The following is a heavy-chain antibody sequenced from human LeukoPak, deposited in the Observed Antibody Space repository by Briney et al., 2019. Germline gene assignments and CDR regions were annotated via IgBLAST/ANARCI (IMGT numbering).Heavy chain of an antibody. CDR3: AKYGGSGRVIDY. CDR2: IYYTGAT. Sequence: SETLSLTCTVSGGSISSYYWTWIRQPPGKGLEWIGYIYYTGATSYNPSLKSRVTISVDTSKNQFSLKLTSVTAADTAVYYCAKYGGSGRVIDYWGQGTLVTVSS. CDR1: GGSISSYY. D-gene: IGHD6-19*01. V-gene: IGHV4-59*08. J-gene: IGHJ4*02.